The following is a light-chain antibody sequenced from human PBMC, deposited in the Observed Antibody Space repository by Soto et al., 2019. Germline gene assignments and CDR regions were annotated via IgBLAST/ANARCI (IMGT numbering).Light chain of an antibody. Sequence: EIVLTQSPGTLSLSPGERATLSCRASQSVSSSYLAWYQQKPGHAPRLLIYGASTRATGIPDRFSGSGSGTDFTLTISSLQPEDFATYFCQQSYSTLPYTFGQGTRLEIK. V-gene: IGKV3-20*01. J-gene: IGKJ5*01. CDR3: QQSYSTLPYT. CDR2: GAS. CDR1: QSVSSSY.